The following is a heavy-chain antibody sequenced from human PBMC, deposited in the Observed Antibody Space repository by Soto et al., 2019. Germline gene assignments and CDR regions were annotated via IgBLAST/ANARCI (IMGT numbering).Heavy chain of an antibody. Sequence: PSETLSLTCTVSGGSISSYYWIWIRQPPGKGLEWIGYISYSGSTNYNPSLKSRPTISVDTSKNQFSLKLRSVTAADTAVYYCARASPYGDYALDYWGQGTQVT. CDR2: ISYSGST. D-gene: IGHD4-17*01. CDR1: GGSISSYY. CDR3: ARASPYGDYALDY. V-gene: IGHV4-59*01. J-gene: IGHJ4*02.